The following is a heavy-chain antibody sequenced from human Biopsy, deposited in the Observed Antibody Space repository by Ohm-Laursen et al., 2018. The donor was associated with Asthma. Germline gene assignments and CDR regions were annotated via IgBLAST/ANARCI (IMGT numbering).Heavy chain of an antibody. J-gene: IGHJ6*02. CDR1: GFTFSSYG. D-gene: IGHD4-17*01. CDR2: ISYDGSNK. Sequence: SLRLSCAASGFTFSSYGMHWVRQAPGKGLEWVAVISYDGSNKYYADSVKGRFTISRDNSKNTLYLQMNSLRAEDTAVYYCAREGGDHLSGYYYYYGMDVWGQGTTVTVSS. CDR3: AREGGDHLSGYYYYYGMDV. V-gene: IGHV3-30*03.